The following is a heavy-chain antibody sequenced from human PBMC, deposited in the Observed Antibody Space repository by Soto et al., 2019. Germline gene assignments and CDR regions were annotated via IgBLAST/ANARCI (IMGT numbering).Heavy chain of an antibody. D-gene: IGHD4-17*01. V-gene: IGHV1-8*01. CDR2: MNPNSGNT. Sequence: ASVKFSCKASGYTFTSYDINWVRQAPGQGREWMGWMNPNSGNTGYAQKFQGRVTMTRNTSISTAYMELSSLRSEDTAVYYCARDSLMTTVTTSFDYWGQGTLVTVSA. CDR1: GYTFTSYD. J-gene: IGHJ4*02. CDR3: ARDSLMTTVTTSFDY.